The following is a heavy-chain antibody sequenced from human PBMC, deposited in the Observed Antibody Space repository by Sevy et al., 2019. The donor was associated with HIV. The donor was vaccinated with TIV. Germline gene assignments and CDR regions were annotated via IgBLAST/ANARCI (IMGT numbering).Heavy chain of an antibody. D-gene: IGHD3-3*01. CDR1: GFTFSSYW. J-gene: IGHJ6*02. V-gene: IGHV3-7*01. Sequence: GGSLRLSCAASGFTFSSYWMSWVRQAPGKGLEWVANIKQDGSEKYYVDSVKGRFTISRDNAKNSLYLQMNSLRAEDTDVYYCARNYDFWSGYYMASGIYYYGMDFWGQGTTVTVSS. CDR2: IKQDGSEK. CDR3: ARNYDFWSGYYMASGIYYYGMDF.